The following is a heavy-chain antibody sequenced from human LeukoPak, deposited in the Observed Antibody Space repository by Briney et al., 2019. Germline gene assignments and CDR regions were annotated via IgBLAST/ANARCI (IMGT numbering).Heavy chain of an antibody. Sequence: SETLSLTCTVNGGSFSDYYWTWIRQPPGKGLEWIGEINHGGSTNYNPSLESRVTMSVDTSKNQFSLKLSFVTAADTAVYYCARGIAIGYCSGGSCYPFDYWGQGTLVTVSS. V-gene: IGHV4-34*01. CDR1: GGSFSDYY. CDR3: ARGIAIGYCSGGSCYPFDY. J-gene: IGHJ4*02. D-gene: IGHD2-15*01. CDR2: INHGGST.